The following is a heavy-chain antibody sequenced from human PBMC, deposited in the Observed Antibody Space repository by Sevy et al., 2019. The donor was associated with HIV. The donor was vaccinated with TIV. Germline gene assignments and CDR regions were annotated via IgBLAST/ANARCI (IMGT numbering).Heavy chain of an antibody. V-gene: IGHV3-30*02. Sequence: GGSLRLSCAASGFTFSSYGMHWVRQAPGKGLEWVAFIRYDGSNKYYADSVKGRFTISRDNSRNTLYLQMNSLRAEDTAVYYCAKDDGDYADYWGQGTLVTVSS. D-gene: IGHD4-17*01. CDR3: AKDDGDYADY. J-gene: IGHJ4*02. CDR2: IRYDGSNK. CDR1: GFTFSSYG.